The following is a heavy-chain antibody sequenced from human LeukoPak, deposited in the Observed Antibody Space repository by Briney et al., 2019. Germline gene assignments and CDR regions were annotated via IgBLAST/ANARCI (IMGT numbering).Heavy chain of an antibody. Sequence: GGSLRLSCAASGFTFSSYWMSWVRQAPGKGLEWVANIKQDGSEKYYVDSVKGRFTISRDNAKNSLYLQMNSLRAEDMALYYCAKGSGRHLPGIGNTYYFDYWGQGTLVTVSS. D-gene: IGHD3-16*01. CDR3: AKGSGRHLPGIGNTYYFDY. V-gene: IGHV3-7*03. CDR1: GFTFSSYW. J-gene: IGHJ4*02. CDR2: IKQDGSEK.